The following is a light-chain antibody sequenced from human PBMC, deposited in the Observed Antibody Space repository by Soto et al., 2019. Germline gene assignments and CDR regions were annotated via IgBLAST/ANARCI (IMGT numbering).Light chain of an antibody. CDR3: QQSYTSPVT. J-gene: IGKJ4*01. CDR2: GAS. Sequence: DIQMTQSPSSLSASVGYIVTIACRASQNINTYLNWYEQKPGKAPNLLIYGASNLQSGVPSRFSGGGSGTDFTLTISSLQPEDFGTYYCQQSYTSPVTFGGGTKVDIK. V-gene: IGKV1-39*01. CDR1: QNINTY.